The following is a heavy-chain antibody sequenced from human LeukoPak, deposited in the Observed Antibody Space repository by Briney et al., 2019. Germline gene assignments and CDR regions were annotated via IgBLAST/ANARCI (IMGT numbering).Heavy chain of an antibody. Sequence: SETLSLTCTVSGGSISSYYWSWIRQPPGKGLEWIGYIYYSGSTNYNPSPKSRVTISVDTSKNQFSLKLSSVTAADTAVYYCARHYRGSGSIYGMDVWGQGTTVTVSS. CDR1: GGSISSYY. J-gene: IGHJ6*02. CDR2: IYYSGST. D-gene: IGHD3-10*01. V-gene: IGHV4-59*08. CDR3: ARHYRGSGSIYGMDV.